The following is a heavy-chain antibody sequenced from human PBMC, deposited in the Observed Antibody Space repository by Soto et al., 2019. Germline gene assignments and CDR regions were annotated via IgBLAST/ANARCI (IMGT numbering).Heavy chain of an antibody. V-gene: IGHV4-59*08. Sequence: PSETLSLTCTVSGASISGYYWSWIRQPPGKGLEWIGCIYYSGRTNYNPSLTSRVTISVDTSKNQFSLKLTSVTAADTAVYYCATHLIAARRIFFDYWGQGTLVTVSS. CDR3: ATHLIAARRIFFDY. CDR1: GASISGYY. D-gene: IGHD6-6*01. J-gene: IGHJ4*02. CDR2: IYYSGRT.